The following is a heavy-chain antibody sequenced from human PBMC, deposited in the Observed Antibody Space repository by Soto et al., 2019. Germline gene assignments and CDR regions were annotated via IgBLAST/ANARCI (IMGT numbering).Heavy chain of an antibody. D-gene: IGHD3-9*01. J-gene: IGHJ4*02. V-gene: IGHV1-58*02. CDR2: IVTGSGIT. Sequence: GASVKVSCKASGFTFSSSAIQWVRQARGQRLEWIGWIVTGSGITNYAQKFQETVTVTRDMSTSTVYVELSSLRSEDTAVYFCATSTTFGTDAVFDYWGQGTLVTVSS. CDR3: ATSTTFGTDAVFDY. CDR1: GFTFSSSA.